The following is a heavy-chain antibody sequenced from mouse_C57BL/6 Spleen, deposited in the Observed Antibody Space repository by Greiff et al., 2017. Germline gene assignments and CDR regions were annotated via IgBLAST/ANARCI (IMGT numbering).Heavy chain of an antibody. CDR3: AREGDGKGWFAY. CDR2: IDPTSGGT. CDR1: GYTFTSYW. J-gene: IGHJ3*01. D-gene: IGHD2-1*01. Sequence: QVQLPPPGAELVKPGASVKLSCKASGYTFTSYWLHWVTQRPGRGLEWIGRIDPTSGGTTYNEKFKSKATLTVDKPSSTAYMQLSSLTSEDSAVYYCAREGDGKGWFAYWGQGTLVTVSA. V-gene: IGHV1-72*01.